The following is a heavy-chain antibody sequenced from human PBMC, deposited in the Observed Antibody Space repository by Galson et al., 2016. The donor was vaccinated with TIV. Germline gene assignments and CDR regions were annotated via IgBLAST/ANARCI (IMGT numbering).Heavy chain of an antibody. CDR3: AREREYYVDF. V-gene: IGHV5-10-1*03. D-gene: IGHD2/OR15-2a*01. CDR1: GYRFTSFS. Sequence: QSGAEVKKPGESLRISCKGSGYRFTSFSITWVRLMPGKGLEWLGRIAPSDSYPNYNPSFQGHVTFSVDKSVSTAYLQWSSLKASDTAIYFCAREREYYVDFWGQGTLVTVSS. CDR2: IAPSDSYP. J-gene: IGHJ4*02.